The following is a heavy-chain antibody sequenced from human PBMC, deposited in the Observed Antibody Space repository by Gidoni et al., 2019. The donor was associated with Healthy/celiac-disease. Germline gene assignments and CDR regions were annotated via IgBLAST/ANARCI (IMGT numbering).Heavy chain of an antibody. Sequence: EVQLLESGGGLVQPGGCLRLSCEASGFTCSSYAMRWVRQAPGKWLELVSAISASGGSPYYAASVKGRFTISRDNSKNTLYLQMNSLRAEDTAVYYCAKDPRQLYYYDSSGYYSDLDYWGQGTLVTVSS. CDR1: GFTCSSYA. J-gene: IGHJ4*02. V-gene: IGHV3-23*01. CDR2: ISASGGSP. CDR3: AKDPRQLYYYDSSGYYSDLDY. D-gene: IGHD3-22*01.